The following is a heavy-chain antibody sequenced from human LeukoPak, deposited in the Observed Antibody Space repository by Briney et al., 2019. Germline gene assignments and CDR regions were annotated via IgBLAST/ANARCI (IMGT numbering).Heavy chain of an antibody. CDR3: AREIRYDFWSGYSYYFDY. CDR2: INHSGST. D-gene: IGHD3-3*01. Sequence: SETLSLTCAVYGGSFSGYYWSWIRQPPGKGLEWIGEINHSGSTNYNPSLKSRVTISVDTSKNQFSLKLSSVTAADTAVYYCAREIRYDFWSGYSYYFDYWGREPWSPSPQ. V-gene: IGHV4-34*01. CDR1: GGSFSGYY. J-gene: IGHJ4*02.